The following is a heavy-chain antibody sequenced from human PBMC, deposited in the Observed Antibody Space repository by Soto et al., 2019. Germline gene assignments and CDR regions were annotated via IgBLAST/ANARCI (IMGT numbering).Heavy chain of an antibody. CDR3: ARFITIFGVAPYGFDP. CDR2: IYYSGST. D-gene: IGHD3-3*01. CDR1: GGSIISYC. J-gene: IGHJ5*02. V-gene: IGHV4-59*01. Sequence: ASETLSLTCTVSGGSIISYCWSWIRQPPGKGLEWIGYIYYSGSTNYNPSLKSRVTISVDTSKNQFSLKLSSVTAADSAVYYCARFITIFGVAPYGFDPWGQGTLLTVSS.